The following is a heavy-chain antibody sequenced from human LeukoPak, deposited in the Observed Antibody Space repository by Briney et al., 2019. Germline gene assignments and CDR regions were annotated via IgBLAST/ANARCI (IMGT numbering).Heavy chain of an antibody. CDR1: GFTVSSNY. V-gene: IGHV3-53*01. CDR3: ARGGRDGYNEFDI. J-gene: IGHJ3*02. CDR2: IYSGGST. D-gene: IGHD5-24*01. Sequence: GGSLRLSCAASGFTVSSNYMSWVRQVPGKGLEWVSVIYSGGSTYYADSVEGRFAISRDNSKNTLYLQMNSLRAEDTAVYYCARGGRDGYNEFDIWGQGTMVTVSS.